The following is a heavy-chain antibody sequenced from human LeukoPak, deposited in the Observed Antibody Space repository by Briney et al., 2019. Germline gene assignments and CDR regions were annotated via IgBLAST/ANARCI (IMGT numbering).Heavy chain of an antibody. V-gene: IGHV4-39*01. CDR2: IYYSGST. J-gene: IGHJ5*02. D-gene: IGHD3-10*01. CDR3: ARRHYGSGSYYRRPLFDP. Sequence: SETLSLTCTVSGGSISSSSYYWGWIRQPPGKGLEWIGSIYYSGSTYYNPSLKSRVTISVDTSKNQFSLKLSSVTAADTAVYYCARRHYGSGSYYRRPLFDPWGQGTLVTVSS. CDR1: GGSISSSSYY.